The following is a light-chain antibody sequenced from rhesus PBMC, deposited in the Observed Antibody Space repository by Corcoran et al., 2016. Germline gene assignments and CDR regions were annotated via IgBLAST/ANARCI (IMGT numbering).Light chain of an antibody. V-gene: IGKV2-104*02. CDR1: QSLLDSEDGDTY. Sequence: DIVMTQTPLSLPVTPGEPASISCRSSQSLLDSEDGDTYLDWYLQKPGQSQQLLFYEVSNRASGVPDRFSGGGSDTYFTLKISRVEAEGVGVYYCMQALEFPWTFGQGTKGEIK. CDR3: MQALEFPWT. CDR2: EVS. J-gene: IGKJ1*01.